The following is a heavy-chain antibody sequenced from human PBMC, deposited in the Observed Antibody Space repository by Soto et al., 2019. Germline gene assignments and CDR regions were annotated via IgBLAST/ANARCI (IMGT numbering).Heavy chain of an antibody. D-gene: IGHD1-7*01. V-gene: IGHV5-51*01. J-gene: IGHJ6*02. CDR3: ARHRGETGTTLRRPYNPYGMDV. CDR2: IYPGDSDT. CDR1: GYSFTSYW. Sequence: ESLKISCKGSGYSFTSYWIGWVRQMPGKGLEWMGIIYPGDSDTRYSPSFQGQVTISADKSISTAYLQWSSLKASDTAMYYCARHRGETGTTLRRPYNPYGMDVWGQGTTVTVSS.